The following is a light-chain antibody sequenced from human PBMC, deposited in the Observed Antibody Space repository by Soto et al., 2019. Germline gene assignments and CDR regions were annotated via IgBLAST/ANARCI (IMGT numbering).Light chain of an antibody. CDR2: DVS. CDR1: SSDIGDYNY. V-gene: IGLV2-14*03. Sequence: QSALTQPASVSGSPGQSITISCTGTSSDIGDYNYVSWYQQHPGKAPKLMIYDVSNRPSGVSNRFSGSKSGTTASLTISGLQAEDEADYYCSSYTSSSTLLLFGSGTKLTVL. J-gene: IGLJ1*01. CDR3: SSYTSSSTLLL.